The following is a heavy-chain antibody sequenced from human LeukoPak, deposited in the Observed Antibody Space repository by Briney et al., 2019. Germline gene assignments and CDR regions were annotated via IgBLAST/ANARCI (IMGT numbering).Heavy chain of an antibody. V-gene: IGHV4-59*01. Sequence: SETLSLTCTVSGGSMSNYYWTWIRQPPGKGLEWIGHIFWSGTTIHNPSLTSRLTISKDTSRSQFSLKLNSVTAADTAIYYCARAFQYNYGRGPFDYWGQGSLVAASP. D-gene: IGHD5-24*01. J-gene: IGHJ4*02. CDR1: GGSMSNYY. CDR3: ARAFQYNYGRGPFDY. CDR2: IFWSGTT.